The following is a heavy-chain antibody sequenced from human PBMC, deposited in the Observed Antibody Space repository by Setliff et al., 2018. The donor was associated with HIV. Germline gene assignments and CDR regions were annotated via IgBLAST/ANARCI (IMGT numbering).Heavy chain of an antibody. CDR2: IHTSGST. Sequence: PSETLSLTCTVSGGSISSGSYYWSWIRQPAGKGLEWIGHIHTSGSTKYNPSLKSRVTISADTSKNQFSLNLSSVTAAETAVYYCARVGYHGSGRYSFDYWGQGTLVTGLL. D-gene: IGHD3-10*01. CDR1: GGSISSGSYY. V-gene: IGHV4-61*09. J-gene: IGHJ4*02. CDR3: ARVGYHGSGRYSFDY.